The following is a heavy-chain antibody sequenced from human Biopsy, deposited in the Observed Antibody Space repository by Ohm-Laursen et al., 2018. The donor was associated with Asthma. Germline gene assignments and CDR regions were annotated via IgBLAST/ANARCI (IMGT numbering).Heavy chain of an antibody. Sequence: ASVKVSCKASGYTFTSFYMHWVRQAPGQGHEWMGIINPSGGSTSHAQKFQGRVTMTRHTSTITVYIELSSLRSEDTAGYYCARAGALIVGATMGYWGQGTLVTVSS. D-gene: IGHD1-26*01. V-gene: IGHV1-46*01. J-gene: IGHJ4*02. CDR2: INPSGGST. CDR3: ARAGALIVGATMGY. CDR1: GYTFTSFY.